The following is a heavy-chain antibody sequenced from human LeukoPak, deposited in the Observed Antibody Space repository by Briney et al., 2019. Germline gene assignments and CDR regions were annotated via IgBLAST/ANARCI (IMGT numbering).Heavy chain of an antibody. CDR3: ALGVDSSSSSDAFDI. J-gene: IGHJ3*02. Sequence: SETLSLTCTVSGGSFSSYYWSWIRQPAGKGLEWIGRIYTSGSTNYNPSLKSRVTISVDKSKNQFSLKLSSVTAADTAVYYCALGVDSSSSSDAFDIWGQGTMVTVSS. V-gene: IGHV4-4*07. CDR1: GGSFSSYY. D-gene: IGHD6-13*01. CDR2: IYTSGST.